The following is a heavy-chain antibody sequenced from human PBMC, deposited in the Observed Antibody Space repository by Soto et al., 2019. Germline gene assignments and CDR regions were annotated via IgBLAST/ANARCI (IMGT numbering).Heavy chain of an antibody. Sequence: QVQLVQSGAEVKKPGASVKVSCKASGYTFTSYGISWVRQAPGQGLEWMGWISAYNGNTNYAQKLQGRVTMTTDTSTSKAYMELRSLRSGDTAVYYCARGAGGSGWYNWFDPWGQGTLVTVSS. V-gene: IGHV1-18*01. D-gene: IGHD6-19*01. CDR3: ARGAGGSGWYNWFDP. CDR1: GYTFTSYG. J-gene: IGHJ5*02. CDR2: ISAYNGNT.